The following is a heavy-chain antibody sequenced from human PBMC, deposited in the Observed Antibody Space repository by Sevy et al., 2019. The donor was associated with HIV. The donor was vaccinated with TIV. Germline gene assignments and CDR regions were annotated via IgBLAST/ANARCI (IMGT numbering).Heavy chain of an antibody. D-gene: IGHD6-13*01. CDR3: ARDRGSSSWYNWFNP. V-gene: IGHV3-74*01. CDR2: INTDGSST. Sequence: GGSLRLSCAASGFTFSSYWLHWLRQAPGKGLVWVSRINTDGSSTTYADSVKGRFTISRDNAKNTLYLQMNSLRAEDTAVYYCARDRGSSSWYNWFNPWGQRTLVTVSS. J-gene: IGHJ5*02. CDR1: GFTFSSYW.